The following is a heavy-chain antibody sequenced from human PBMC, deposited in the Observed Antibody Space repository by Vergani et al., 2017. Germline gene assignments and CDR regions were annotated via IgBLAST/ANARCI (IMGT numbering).Heavy chain of an antibody. D-gene: IGHD3-10*01. V-gene: IGHV1-2*02. CDR1: GVTFSSYA. J-gene: IGHJ4*02. CDR3: ARVASSTPHPISRVGGVMRY. Sequence: QVQLVQSGAEVKKPGSSVKVSCKASGVTFSSYAISWVRQAPGQGLEWMGWINPNSGGTNYAQKFQGRVTMTRDTSISTAYMELSRLRSDDTAVYYCARVASSTPHPISRVGGVMRYWGQGTLVTVSS. CDR2: INPNSGGT.